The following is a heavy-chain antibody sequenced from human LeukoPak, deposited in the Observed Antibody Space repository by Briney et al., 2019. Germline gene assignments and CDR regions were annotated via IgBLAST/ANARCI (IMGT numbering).Heavy chain of an antibody. V-gene: IGHV4-39*07. CDR1: GGSISSSSYY. CDR3: ARGGFYYDFWSGSIDYFDY. CDR2: FYYSGST. J-gene: IGHJ4*02. D-gene: IGHD3-3*01. Sequence: SETLSLTCTVSGGSISSSSYYWGWIRQPPGKGLEWIGSFYYSGSTYYNPSLKSRVTISVDTSKNQFSLKLSSVTAADTAVYYCARGGFYYDFWSGSIDYFDYWGQGTLVTVSS.